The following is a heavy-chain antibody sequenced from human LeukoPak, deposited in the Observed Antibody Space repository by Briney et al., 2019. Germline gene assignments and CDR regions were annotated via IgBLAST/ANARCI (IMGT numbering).Heavy chain of an antibody. Sequence: GGSLRLSCAASGFTFSSYEMNWVRQAPGKGLEWVSYISSSGSTKYYAASVKGRFTISRDNAESSLFLQMNSLRAEDTAVYYCAKEIYGDTTGGRFQPSGQGTLVTVSS. CDR3: AKEIYGDTTGGRFQP. CDR1: GFTFSSYE. D-gene: IGHD4-17*01. CDR2: ISSSGSTK. V-gene: IGHV3-48*03. J-gene: IGHJ1*01.